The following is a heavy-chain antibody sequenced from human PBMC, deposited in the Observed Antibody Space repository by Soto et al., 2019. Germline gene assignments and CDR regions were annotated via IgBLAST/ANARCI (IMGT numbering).Heavy chain of an antibody. J-gene: IGHJ4*02. Sequence: SETLSLTCTVSGGSISSYYWSWIRQPPGKGLEWIGYIYYSGSTNYNPSLKSRVTISVDTSKNQFSLKMSSVTAADTAVYYCARHLSGYYYGWGQGTLVTVSS. V-gene: IGHV4-59*08. CDR3: ARHLSGYYYG. CDR1: GGSISSYY. D-gene: IGHD3-22*01. CDR2: IYYSGST.